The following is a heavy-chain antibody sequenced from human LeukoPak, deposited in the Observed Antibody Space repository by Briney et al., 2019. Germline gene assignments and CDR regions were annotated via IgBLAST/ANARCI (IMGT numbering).Heavy chain of an antibody. CDR1: GDTFIGDY. J-gene: IGHJ5*02. V-gene: IGHV1-2*02. D-gene: IGHD2-15*01. CDR2: IYPNIGGT. CDR3: ARAGCSAGTCFSSEHNWFDP. Sequence: GSVKVSCKASGDTFIGDYMRGGPEGPGQGLGCMGWIYPNIGGTNFAQNFQGRVTMTRDTSINTAYMEMSRLRSDDTAVYYCARAGCSAGTCFSSEHNWFDPWGQGTLVTVSS.